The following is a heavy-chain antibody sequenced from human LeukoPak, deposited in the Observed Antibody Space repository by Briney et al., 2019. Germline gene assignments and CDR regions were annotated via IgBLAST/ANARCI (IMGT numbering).Heavy chain of an antibody. J-gene: IGHJ4*02. CDR1: GGSISSSNW. V-gene: IGHV4-4*02. CDR2: IYHSGST. Sequence: SETLSLTCAVSGGSISSSNWWSWVRQPPGKGLEWIGEIYHSGSTNYNPSLKSRVTISVDKSENQFSLKLSSVTAADTAVYYCARGVGGGYYYDYFDYWGQGTLVTVSS. D-gene: IGHD3-22*01. CDR3: ARGVGGGYYYDYFDY.